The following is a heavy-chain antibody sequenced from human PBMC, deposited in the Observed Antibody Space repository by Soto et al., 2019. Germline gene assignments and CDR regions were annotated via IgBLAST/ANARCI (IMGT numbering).Heavy chain of an antibody. CDR3: ARGESDYGHYVPLDY. CDR1: GYTFTSYG. D-gene: IGHD4-17*01. J-gene: IGHJ4*02. V-gene: IGHV1-18*01. CDR2: ISAYNGNT. Sequence: ASVKVSCKAAGYTFTSYGISWVRQAPGQGLEWMGWISAYNGNTNYAQKLQGRVTMTTDTSTSTAYMELRSLRSDDTAVYYCARGESDYGHYVPLDYSGQGALVTVSS.